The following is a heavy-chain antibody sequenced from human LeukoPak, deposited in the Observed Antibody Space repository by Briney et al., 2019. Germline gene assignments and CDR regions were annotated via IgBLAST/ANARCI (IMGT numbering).Heavy chain of an antibody. CDR1: GYSFTSYW. V-gene: IGHV5-51*01. CDR2: IDPSDSET. J-gene: IGHJ4*02. CDR3: ARQTAMGRSGDY. Sequence: PGESLKISCKASGYSFTSYWIGWVRQMPGKGLEWMGIIDPSDSETRYTPSFQGQVIISVDKSLTTAYLQWNSLRAWDTAMYYCARQTAMGRSGDYWGQGTLVTVSS. D-gene: IGHD5-18*01.